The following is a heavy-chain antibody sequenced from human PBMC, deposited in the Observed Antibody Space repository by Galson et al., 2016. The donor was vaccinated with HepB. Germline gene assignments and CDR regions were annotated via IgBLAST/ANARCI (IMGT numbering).Heavy chain of an antibody. D-gene: IGHD5-24*01. Sequence: SLRLSCAASGFTFSSHWMHWVRQAPGKGLVCVSRLKSDGSSTYYADSVRGRFTISRDNAKNTLYLQMSSLRAEDTAVYYCASGLRDGSLLLSYWGQGTLVTVSS. CDR3: ASGLRDGSLLLSY. V-gene: IGHV3-74*01. CDR1: GFTFSSHW. CDR2: LKSDGSST. J-gene: IGHJ4*02.